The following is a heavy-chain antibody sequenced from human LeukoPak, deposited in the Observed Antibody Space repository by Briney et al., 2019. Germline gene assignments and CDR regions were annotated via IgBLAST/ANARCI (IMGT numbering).Heavy chain of an antibody. D-gene: IGHD5-18*01. CDR3: ARAPRSGYSYGWRPNDAFDI. Sequence: PGGSPRLSCAASGFTFSSYSMNWVRQAPGKGLEWVSYISSSSSTIYYADSVKGRFTISRDNAKNSLYLQMNSLRDEDTAVYYCARAPRSGYSYGWRPNDAFDIWGQGTMVTVSS. J-gene: IGHJ3*02. CDR1: GFTFSSYS. V-gene: IGHV3-48*02. CDR2: ISSSSSTI.